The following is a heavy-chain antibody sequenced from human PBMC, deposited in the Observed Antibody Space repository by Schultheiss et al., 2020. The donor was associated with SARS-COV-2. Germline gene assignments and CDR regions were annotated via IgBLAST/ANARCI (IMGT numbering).Heavy chain of an antibody. D-gene: IGHD4-17*01. Sequence: SETLSLTCTVSGGSISSGGYYWSWIRQPPGKGLEWIGYIYYSGSTNYNPSLKSRVTISVDTSKNQFSLKLSSVTAADTAVYYCARDHIYGDLIPDAFDIWGQGTMVTVSS. CDR1: GGSISSGGYY. V-gene: IGHV4-61*08. J-gene: IGHJ3*02. CDR2: IYYSGST. CDR3: ARDHIYGDLIPDAFDI.